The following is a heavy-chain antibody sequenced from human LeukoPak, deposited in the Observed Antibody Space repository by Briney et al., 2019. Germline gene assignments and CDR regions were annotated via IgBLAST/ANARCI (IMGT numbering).Heavy chain of an antibody. J-gene: IGHJ4*02. D-gene: IGHD4-17*01. CDR3: ARDSDSNGDYEAHFDS. CDR2: ISVSSSYI. CDR1: GFTFSSYA. V-gene: IGHV3-21*01. Sequence: TGGSLRLSCAASGFTFSSYAMSWVRQAPGKGLEWVSSISVSSSYIYYADSVKGRFTISRDNAKNSLYLQMNSLRAEDTAVYYCARDSDSNGDYEAHFDSWGQGTLVTVSS.